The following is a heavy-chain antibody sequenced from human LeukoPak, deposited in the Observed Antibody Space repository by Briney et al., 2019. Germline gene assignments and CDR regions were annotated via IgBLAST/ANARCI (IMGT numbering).Heavy chain of an antibody. CDR1: GFIFSNYG. Sequence: GGSLRLSCAASGFIFSNYGMHWVRQAPGRGLEFVSRISSNGGTTYYADSLKGRFTISRGNSKNTVYLQMASLRPEDMAVYYCARVPFSSGWYDYWGQGTLVTVSS. CDR2: ISSNGGTT. J-gene: IGHJ4*02. V-gene: IGHV3-64*02. CDR3: ARVPFSSGWYDY. D-gene: IGHD6-19*01.